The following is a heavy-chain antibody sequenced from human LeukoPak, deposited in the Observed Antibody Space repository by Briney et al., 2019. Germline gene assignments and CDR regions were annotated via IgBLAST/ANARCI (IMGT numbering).Heavy chain of an antibody. CDR2: INHSGST. CDR3: ASLRERSYYARGFDY. J-gene: IGHJ4*02. V-gene: IGHV4-34*01. CDR1: GGSFSGYY. D-gene: IGHD1-26*01. Sequence: SETLSLTCAVYGGSFSGYYWSWIRQPPGKGLEWIGEINHSGSTNYNPSLKSRVTISVDTSKNQFSLKLSSVTAADTAVYHCASLRERSYYARGFDYWGRGTLVTVSS.